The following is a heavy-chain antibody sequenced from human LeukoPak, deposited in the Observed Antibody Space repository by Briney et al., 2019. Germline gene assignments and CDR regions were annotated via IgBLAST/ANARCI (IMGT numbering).Heavy chain of an antibody. CDR1: GFTFTKHW. Sequence: PGGSLRLSCVATGFTFTKHWMSWVRQSRGKGLECVAKIREDGNERHYVDSVKGRFTISRDNARNSLYLQMNSLRAEDTAVYYCARGIRITIGVGWFDPWGQGTLVTVSS. CDR2: IREDGNER. CDR3: ARGIRITIGVGWFDP. J-gene: IGHJ5*02. V-gene: IGHV3-7*01. D-gene: IGHD3-10*01.